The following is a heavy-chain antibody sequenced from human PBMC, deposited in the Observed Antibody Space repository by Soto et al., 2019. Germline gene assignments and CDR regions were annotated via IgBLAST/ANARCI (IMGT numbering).Heavy chain of an antibody. CDR3: ARGGCTKTSCYILDF. CDR2: INTDGSYT. V-gene: IGHV3-74*01. D-gene: IGHD2-2*02. J-gene: IGHJ4*02. CDR1: GFRFSSYW. Sequence: EVQLVESGGGLVQPGGSLRLSCEASGFRFSSYWMHWVGQVPGKGLVWVSHINTDGSYTTYADFAKGRFTVSRDNAKNTLHLQMNSLRAEDTAVYYCARGGCTKTSCYILDFWGQGTFITVSS.